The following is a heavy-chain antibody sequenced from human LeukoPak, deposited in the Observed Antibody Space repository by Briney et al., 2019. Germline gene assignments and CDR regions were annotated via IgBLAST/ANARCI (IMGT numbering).Heavy chain of an antibody. Sequence: ASVKVSCKASGYTFTNYDINWVRQATGQGLEWMGWMNPNNGNTGYAQKFQGRVTMTRNTSISTAFMELSSLRSEDTAVYYCARGDYDSSGYAFDIWGQGTMVTVSS. D-gene: IGHD3-22*01. CDR1: GYTFTNYD. CDR3: ARGDYDSSGYAFDI. CDR2: MNPNNGNT. V-gene: IGHV1-8*01. J-gene: IGHJ3*02.